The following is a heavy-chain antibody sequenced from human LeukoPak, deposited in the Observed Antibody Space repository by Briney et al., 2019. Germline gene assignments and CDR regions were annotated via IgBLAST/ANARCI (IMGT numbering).Heavy chain of an antibody. J-gene: IGHJ4*02. Sequence: GASVKVSCKASGYTFTSYGISWVRQAPGQGLEWMGWISAYNGNTNYAQKLQGRVTMTTDTSTSTAYMELRSLRSDDTAVYYCAKSDTPWGSWYYFDYWGQGTLVTVSS. CDR3: AKSDTPWGSWYYFDY. CDR1: GYTFTSYG. D-gene: IGHD6-13*01. CDR2: ISAYNGNT. V-gene: IGHV1-18*01.